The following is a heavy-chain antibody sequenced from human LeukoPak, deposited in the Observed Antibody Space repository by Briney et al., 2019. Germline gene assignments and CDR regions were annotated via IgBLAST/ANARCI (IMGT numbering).Heavy chain of an antibody. J-gene: IGHJ4*02. CDR3: ARRPSMVRGRPLDY. CDR1: GYSISSGYY. V-gene: IGHV4-38-2*02. D-gene: IGHD3-10*01. CDR2: IYHSGST. Sequence: SETLSLTCTVSGYSISSGYYWGWIRQPPGKGLEWIGSIYHSGSTNYNPSLKSRVTISVDTSKNQFSLKLSSVTAADTAVYYCARRPSMVRGRPLDYWGQGNLVTVSS.